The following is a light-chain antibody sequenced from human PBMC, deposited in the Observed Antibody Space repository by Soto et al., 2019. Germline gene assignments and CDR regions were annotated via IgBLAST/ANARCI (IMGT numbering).Light chain of an antibody. CDR3: QQAYSAPYT. Sequence: DIELTQAPSSLSASVGDRVSITCRASQSISRSLNWYQQKPGKAPKLLIYAGSTLLNGDPSRFSGSASGTDFTLTISSLQAEDFAIYYCQQAYSAPYTFGQGTKLEI. CDR2: AGS. V-gene: IGKV1-39*01. CDR1: QSISRS. J-gene: IGKJ2*01.